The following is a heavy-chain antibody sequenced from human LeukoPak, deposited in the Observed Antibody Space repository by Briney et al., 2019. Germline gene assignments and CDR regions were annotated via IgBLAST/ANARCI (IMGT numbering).Heavy chain of an antibody. Sequence: GGSLRLSCAASGFTFSNYGMHWVRQAPGKGLEWVAAIWYDGSNKYYADSVKGRFTISRDNSKNTLYLQMNSLRAEDTAVYYCARQDYYDSSGYYLPLDYWGQGTLVTVSS. D-gene: IGHD3-22*01. CDR2: IWYDGSNK. CDR1: GFTFSNYG. V-gene: IGHV3-33*01. CDR3: ARQDYYDSSGYYLPLDY. J-gene: IGHJ4*02.